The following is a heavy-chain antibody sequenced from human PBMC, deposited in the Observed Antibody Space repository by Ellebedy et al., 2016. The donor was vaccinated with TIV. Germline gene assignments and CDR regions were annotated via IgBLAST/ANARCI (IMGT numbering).Heavy chain of an antibody. CDR1: GFTFSSYG. D-gene: IGHD1-26*01. Sequence: GESLKISCAASGFTFSSYGMHWVRQAPGKGLEWVAVLWYDGSNKYYADSVKGRFTISRDNSKNTLYLQMNSLRAEDTAVYYCARHAVGEGATLEYWGQGTLVTDSS. J-gene: IGHJ4*02. V-gene: IGHV3-33*01. CDR3: ARHAVGEGATLEY. CDR2: LWYDGSNK.